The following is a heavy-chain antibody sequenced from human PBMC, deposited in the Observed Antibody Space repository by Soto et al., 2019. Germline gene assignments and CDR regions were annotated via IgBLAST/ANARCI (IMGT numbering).Heavy chain of an antibody. D-gene: IGHD1-20*01. CDR2: IYWDNDR. J-gene: IGHJ4*02. CDR3: AHRRGGYNWDDGDFDY. Sequence: QITWEESGPTLVKPTQSLTLTCTFSGFSLGTSGVGVGWIRQPPGKALESLALIYWDNDRRYNPSLKSRLAITKDTSKNQVVLTMTNVDPVDTATYYCAHRRGGYNWDDGDFDYWGPGTLVTVSS. V-gene: IGHV2-5*02. CDR1: GFSLGTSGVG.